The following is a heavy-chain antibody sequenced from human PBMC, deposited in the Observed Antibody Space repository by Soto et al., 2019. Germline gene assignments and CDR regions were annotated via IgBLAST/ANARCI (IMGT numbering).Heavy chain of an antibody. CDR1: GFMLNSFT. Sequence: VQLVESGGGLVQPGGSLRLSCSASGFMLNSFTMNWVRQAPGKGLEWVSYIDATSGALNYSDSVKGRFIVSRDNAKNSLYLQMNSMRDDDTAIYYCAIESVVRRLHPRTSLYYYIMDVWGQGTTVTVSS. CDR2: IDATSGAL. J-gene: IGHJ6*02. CDR3: AIESVVRRLHPRTSLYYYIMDV. V-gene: IGHV3-48*02. D-gene: IGHD3-10*01.